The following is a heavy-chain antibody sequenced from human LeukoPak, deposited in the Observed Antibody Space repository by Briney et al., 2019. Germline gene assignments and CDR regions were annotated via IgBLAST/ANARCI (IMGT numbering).Heavy chain of an antibody. CDR2: ISSSSSYI. D-gene: IGHD1-26*01. V-gene: IGHV3-21*01. CDR1: GFTFSSCS. Sequence: GGSLRLSCAASGFTFSSCSMNWVRQAPGKGLEWVSSISSSSSYIYYADSVKGRFTISRDNAKNSLYLQMNSLRAEATAVYYCARDWSGSYYYFDYWGQGTLVTVSS. CDR3: ARDWSGSYYYFDY. J-gene: IGHJ4*02.